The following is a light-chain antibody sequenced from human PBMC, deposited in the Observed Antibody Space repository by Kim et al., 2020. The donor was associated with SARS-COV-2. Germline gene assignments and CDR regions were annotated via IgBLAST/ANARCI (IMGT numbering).Light chain of an antibody. CDR3: QQYNNWPRS. CDR1: QTISSN. Sequence: EVVMTQSPATLSVSPGEKATLSCRASQTISSNLAWYQQKPGQAPRLVIYGASIRATGFPARFSGSGSGTEFTLTISSLQSEDFAVYYCQQYNNWPRSFCPGTKLEIK. CDR2: GAS. V-gene: IGKV3-15*01. J-gene: IGKJ2*01.